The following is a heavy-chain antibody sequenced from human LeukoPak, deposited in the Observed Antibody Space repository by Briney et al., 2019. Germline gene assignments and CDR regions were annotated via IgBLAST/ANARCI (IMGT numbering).Heavy chain of an antibody. D-gene: IGHD3-22*01. CDR3: ARAPGYYYDSSGHCLDY. J-gene: IGHJ4*02. CDR1: GGSLSGFY. V-gene: IGHV4-34*01. Sequence: PSETPSLNCSVYGGSLSGFYWSWIRQAPGKGLEWIGEIHHSGRTSHNPSLKSRVTMSVDTSTNQFSLKMSAVTAADTAVYYCARAPGYYYDSSGHCLDYWGQGSMVTVSS. CDR2: IHHSGRT.